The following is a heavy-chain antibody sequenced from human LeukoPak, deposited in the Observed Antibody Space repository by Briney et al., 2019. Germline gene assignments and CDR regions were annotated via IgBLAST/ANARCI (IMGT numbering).Heavy chain of an antibody. CDR3: ARDQEYSSSSPYYYYYYMDV. CDR1: GGSISSYY. J-gene: IGHJ6*03. Sequence: SETLSLTCTVSGGSISSYYWSWIRQPAGKGLEWSGRIYTSGSTNYNPSLKSRVTMSVDTSKNQFSLKLSSVTAADTAVYYCARDQEYSSSSPYYYYYYMDVWGKGTTVTVSS. D-gene: IGHD6-6*01. V-gene: IGHV4-4*07. CDR2: IYTSGST.